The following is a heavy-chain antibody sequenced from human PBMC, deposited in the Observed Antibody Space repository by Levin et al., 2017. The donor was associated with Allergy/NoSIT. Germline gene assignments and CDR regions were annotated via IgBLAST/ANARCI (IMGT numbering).Heavy chain of an antibody. V-gene: IGHV3-33*01. J-gene: IGHJ4*02. D-gene: IGHD6-13*01. CDR3: ARLGSRWSFDY. CDR2: IWYDGSNK. CDR1: GFTFSSYG. Sequence: GGSLRLSCAASGFTFSSYGMNWVRQAPGKGLEWVAVIWYDGSNKYYADSVKGRFTISRDNSKNTYLQMNSLRAEDTAVYYCARLGSRWSFDYWGQGTLVTVSS.